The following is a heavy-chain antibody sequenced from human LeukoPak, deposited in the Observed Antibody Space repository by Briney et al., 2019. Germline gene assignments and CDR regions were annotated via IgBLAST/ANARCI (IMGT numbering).Heavy chain of an antibody. J-gene: IGHJ4*02. Sequence: SETLSLTCTVSGGSISSYYWSWIRQPPGKGLEWIGYIYYSGSTNYNPSLKSRVTISVDTSKNQFSLKLSSVTAADTAVYYCARVTGTTPFFDYWGQGTLVTVSS. CDR2: IYYSGST. V-gene: IGHV4-59*01. D-gene: IGHD1-7*01. CDR1: GGSISSYY. CDR3: ARVTGTTPFFDY.